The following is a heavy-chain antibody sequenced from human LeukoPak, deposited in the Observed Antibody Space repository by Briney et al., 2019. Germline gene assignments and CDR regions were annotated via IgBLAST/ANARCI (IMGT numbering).Heavy chain of an antibody. CDR3: ARPARDYYYDSSGYWLAYDV. CDR1: GGSISSSSYY. D-gene: IGHD3-22*01. V-gene: IGHV4-39*01. J-gene: IGHJ6*04. CDR2: IYYSGST. Sequence: SETLSLTCTVSGGSISSSSYYWGWIRQPPGKGLEWIGSIYYSGSTYYNPSLESRVTISVDTSKNQFSLKLSSVTAADTAVYYCARPARDYYYDSSGYWLAYDVWGKGTTVTVSS.